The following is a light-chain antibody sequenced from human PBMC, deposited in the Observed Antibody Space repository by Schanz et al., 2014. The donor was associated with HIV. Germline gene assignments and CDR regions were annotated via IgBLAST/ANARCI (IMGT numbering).Light chain of an antibody. V-gene: IGLV1-44*01. CDR1: GSDIRSNA. Sequence: QSVLTQTPSASGTPGQRVTISCSGSGSDIRSNAVNWYQQLPGTAPKLLIYNTYHRPSGVPDRFSGSNSGSSASLAISGLQSEDEADYYCQSYDISLSVVVFGGGTKVTVL. CDR2: NTY. CDR3: QSYDISLSVVV. J-gene: IGLJ2*01.